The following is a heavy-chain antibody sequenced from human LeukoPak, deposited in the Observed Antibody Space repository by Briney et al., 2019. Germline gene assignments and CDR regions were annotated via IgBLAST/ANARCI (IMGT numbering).Heavy chain of an antibody. V-gene: IGHV3-30-3*01. CDR1: EFTFSSYA. CDR2: ISYDGSNK. D-gene: IGHD3-3*01. Sequence: GGSLRLSCAASEFTFSSYAMHWVRQAPGKGLEWVAVISYDGSNKYYADSVKGRFTISRDNSKNTLYLQMNSLRAEDTAVYYCARETYDFWSGYYKGGVGDYWGQGTLVTVSS. J-gene: IGHJ4*02. CDR3: ARETYDFWSGYYKGGVGDY.